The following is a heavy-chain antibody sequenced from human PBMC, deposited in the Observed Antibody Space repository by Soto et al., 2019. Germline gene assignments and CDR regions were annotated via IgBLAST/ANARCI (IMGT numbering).Heavy chain of an antibody. Sequence: PSQTVSLTCVISGDSVPSKSAAWNWIRQSPSRGLEWLGRTYYRSKWYNDYAVSVKSRITINPDTSKNQFSLQLNSVTPEDTAVHYCARDGRVPAAIGAFDIWGQGTMVTVSS. CDR1: GDSVPSKSAA. CDR2: TYYRSKWYN. V-gene: IGHV6-1*01. D-gene: IGHD2-2*02. J-gene: IGHJ3*02. CDR3: ARDGRVPAAIGAFDI.